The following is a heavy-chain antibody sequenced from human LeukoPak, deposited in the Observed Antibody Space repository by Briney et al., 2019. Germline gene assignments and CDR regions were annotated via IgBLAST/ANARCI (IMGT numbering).Heavy chain of an antibody. J-gene: IGHJ4*02. CDR2: ISSGGSTI. V-gene: IGHV3-11*04. D-gene: IGHD2-21*02. CDR3: AREGDGDCGTESHFDL. CDR1: GFIFSDHY. Sequence: GGSLRLSCAASGFIFSDHYMSWIRQAPGKGLEWVAYISSGGSTIYYADSVKGRYTISRDNAKNSLYLQLNSLRAEDTAVYYCAREGDGDCGTESHFDLWGQGTLVTVSS.